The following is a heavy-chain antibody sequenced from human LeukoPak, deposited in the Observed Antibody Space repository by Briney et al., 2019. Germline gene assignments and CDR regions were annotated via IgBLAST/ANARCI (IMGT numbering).Heavy chain of an antibody. CDR3: ARHVYGEGMVV. D-gene: IGHD4-17*01. J-gene: IGHJ6*04. V-gene: IGHV4-59*08. CDR2: IHSSEGT. Sequence: SETLSLTCTVSGGSPNGYYWGWIRQPPGKGLECIGYIHSSEGTAHNASLKSRLTISLDTSKNQFSLTLSSVTAADTAVYYCARHVYGEGMVVWGKGTTVTVSS. CDR1: GGSPNGYY.